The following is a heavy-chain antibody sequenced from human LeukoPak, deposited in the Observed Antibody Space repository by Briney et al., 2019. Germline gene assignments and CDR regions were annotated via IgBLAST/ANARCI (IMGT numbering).Heavy chain of an antibody. J-gene: IGHJ4*02. CDR1: GLTVSNNY. D-gene: IGHD3-10*01. Sequence: GGSLRLSCAASGLTVSNNYMSWVRQAPGKGLEWVSVIYSDGSTYYADSVKGRSTISRDNSRSTLYLQMNSLRPEDTAIYYCAREGYYGSGSPPSLYFDYWGQGTLVTVSS. V-gene: IGHV3-53*05. CDR3: AREGYYGSGSPPSLYFDY. CDR2: IYSDGST.